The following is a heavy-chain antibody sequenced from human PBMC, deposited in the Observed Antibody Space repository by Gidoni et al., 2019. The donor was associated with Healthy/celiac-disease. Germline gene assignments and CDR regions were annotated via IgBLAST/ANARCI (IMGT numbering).Heavy chain of an antibody. Sequence: QVQLVQSGAEVKKPGASVKVSCKASGYTFTSYAMHWVRQAPGQRLEWMGWINAGNGNTKYSQKFQGIVTITRDTSASTAYMELSSLRSEDTAVYYCASLEMGRWYYFDYWGQGTLVTVSS. CDR3: ASLEMGRWYYFDY. V-gene: IGHV1-3*01. CDR2: INAGNGNT. CDR1: GYTFTSYA. D-gene: IGHD1-26*01. J-gene: IGHJ4*02.